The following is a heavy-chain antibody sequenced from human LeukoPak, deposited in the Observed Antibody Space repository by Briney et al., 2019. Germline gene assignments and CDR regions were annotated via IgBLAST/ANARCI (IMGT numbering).Heavy chain of an antibody. CDR3: ARGEGEATAEIDY. J-gene: IGHJ4*02. V-gene: IGHV1-2*02. CDR2: INPNSGGT. CDR1: GYTFTGYY. D-gene: IGHD1-26*01. Sequence: ASVKVSCKASGYTFTGYYMHWVRQAPGQGLEWMGWINPNSGGTNYAQKFQGRVTMTRDTSISTAYMELSRLRSDETAVYYCARGEGEATAEIDYWGQGTLVTVSS.